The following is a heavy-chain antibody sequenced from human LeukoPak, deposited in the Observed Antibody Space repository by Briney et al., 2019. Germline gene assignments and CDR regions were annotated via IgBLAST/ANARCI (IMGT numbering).Heavy chain of an antibody. CDR3: ARGSSISWSPYYFEY. Sequence: PSETLSLTCTVSGGSVSSGSYYWSWIRQPPGKGLEWIGYIYSSGSANYKPSLKSRVTISKDTSKNQFSLKLTPVTAADTAVYYCARGSSISWSPYYFEYWGQGTLVTVSS. CDR2: IYSSGSA. CDR1: GGSVSSGSYY. V-gene: IGHV4-61*01. J-gene: IGHJ4*02. D-gene: IGHD6-13*01.